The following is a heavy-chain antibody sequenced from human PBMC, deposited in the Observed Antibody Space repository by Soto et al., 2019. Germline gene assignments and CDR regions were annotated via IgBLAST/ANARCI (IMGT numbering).Heavy chain of an antibody. CDR3: ARHGPRAHEYYYYGMDV. Sequence: GESLKISCKGSGYSFTSYWIGWVRQMPGKGLEWMGIIYPGDSDTRYSPSFQGQVTISADKSISTAYQQWSSLKASDTAMYYCARHGPRAHEYYYYGMDVWGQGTTVTVSS. CDR1: GYSFTSYW. J-gene: IGHJ6*02. CDR2: IYPGDSDT. D-gene: IGHD6-6*01. V-gene: IGHV5-51*01.